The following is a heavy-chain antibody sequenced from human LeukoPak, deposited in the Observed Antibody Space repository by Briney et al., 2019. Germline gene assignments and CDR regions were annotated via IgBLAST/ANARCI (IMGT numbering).Heavy chain of an antibody. CDR2: LSGDGSTT. V-gene: IGHV3-74*03. CDR3: ARASTMVPNLLDN. J-gene: IGHJ4*02. Sequence: QPGGSLRLSCVASGFTFSSYWMHWVRQPPGKGLPWVSRLSGDGSTTKYADSLKGRFTISRDNAKNTLYLQMNSLRAEDTAVYSCARASTMVPNLLDNWGQGTLVTVSS. D-gene: IGHD4/OR15-4a*01. CDR1: GFTFSSYW.